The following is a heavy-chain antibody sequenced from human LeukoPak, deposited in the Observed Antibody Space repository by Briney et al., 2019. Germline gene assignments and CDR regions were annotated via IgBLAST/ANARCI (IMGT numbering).Heavy chain of an antibody. Sequence: AASVKVSCKASGGTFSSYAISWVRQAPAQGLEWMGGLIPIFGTANYEQNFQGRVTITADEATSTAYMELSSLRSEDTAVYYCARGGYYYGWGSYSPTFDYWGQGTLVTVSS. CDR1: GGTFSSYA. CDR2: LIPIFGTA. V-gene: IGHV1-69*13. D-gene: IGHD3-10*01. CDR3: ARGGYYYGWGSYSPTFDY. J-gene: IGHJ4*02.